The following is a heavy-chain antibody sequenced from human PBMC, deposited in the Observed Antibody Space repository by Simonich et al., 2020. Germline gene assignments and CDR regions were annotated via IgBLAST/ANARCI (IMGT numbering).Heavy chain of an antibody. CDR2: ISWNSGSI. CDR3: AKDMGYCSGGSCYYFDY. D-gene: IGHD2-15*01. J-gene: IGHJ4*02. V-gene: IGHV3-9*01. Sequence: GGGLVQPGGSLRLSCAASGFTFSSYAMSWVRQAPGKGLEWVSGISWNSGSIGYADSVKGRFTISRDNAKNSLYLQKNSLRAEDTALYYCAKDMGYCSGGSCYYFDYWGQGTLVTVSS. CDR1: GFTFSSYA.